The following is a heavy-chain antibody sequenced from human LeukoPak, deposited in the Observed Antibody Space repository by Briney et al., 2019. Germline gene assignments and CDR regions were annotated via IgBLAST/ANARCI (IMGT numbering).Heavy chain of an antibody. D-gene: IGHD1-20*01. CDR3: ARGSTVSVFDP. V-gene: IGHV4-59*01. Sequence: SETLSLTCTVSGGSISSYYWSWIRQPPGKGLEWIGYIYYSGSTNYNPSLKSRVTISVDTSKKQCSLKLSSVTAADTAVYYCARGSTVSVFDPWGQGAPVTASS. CDR1: GGSISSYY. CDR2: IYYSGST. J-gene: IGHJ5*02.